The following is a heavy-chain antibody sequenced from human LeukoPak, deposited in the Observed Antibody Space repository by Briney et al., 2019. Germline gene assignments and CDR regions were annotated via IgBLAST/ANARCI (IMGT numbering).Heavy chain of an antibody. J-gene: IGHJ2*01. CDR2: ISGSGGST. CDR3: AALPHLYWYFDL. V-gene: IGHV3-23*01. CDR1: GFTFSSYA. Sequence: AGGSLRLSCAASGFTFSSYAMSWVRQAPGKGLEWVSAISGSGGSTYYADSVKGRFTISRDNSKNTLYPQMNSLRAEDTAVYYCAALPHLYWYFDLWGRGTLVTVSS.